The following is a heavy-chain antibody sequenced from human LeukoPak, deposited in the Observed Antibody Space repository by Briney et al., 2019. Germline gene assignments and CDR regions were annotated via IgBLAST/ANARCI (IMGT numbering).Heavy chain of an antibody. CDR1: GGSINGYY. CDR2: KYNSESI. Sequence: PSETLSLTNTVSGGSINGYYWSWIRQPAGERLEWIGRKYNSESINYNPSLKSRVTMSIDTSKSQFSLKLNSVTAADTAVYYCARDRSSSYTRDWFDPWGQGALVTVSS. CDR3: ARDRSSSYTRDWFDP. D-gene: IGHD6-13*01. J-gene: IGHJ5*02. V-gene: IGHV4-4*07.